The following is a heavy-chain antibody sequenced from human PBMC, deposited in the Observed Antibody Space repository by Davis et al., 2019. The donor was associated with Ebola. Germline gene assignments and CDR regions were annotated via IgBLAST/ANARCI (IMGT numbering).Heavy chain of an antibody. J-gene: IGHJ6*02. D-gene: IGHD2-8*02. V-gene: IGHV3-48*02. CDR2: ISSSSSTI. CDR3: ASLPGSGSGCTGGVCQPHYYGMDV. Sequence: GESLKISCAASGFTFSSYSMNWVRQAPGKGLEWVSYISSSSSTIYYADSVKGRFTISRDNAKNSLYLQMNSLRDEDTAVYYCASLPGSGSGCTGGVCQPHYYGMDVWGQGTTVTVSS. CDR1: GFTFSSYS.